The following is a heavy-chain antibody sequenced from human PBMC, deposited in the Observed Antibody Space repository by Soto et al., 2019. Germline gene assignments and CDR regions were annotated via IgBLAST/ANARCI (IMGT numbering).Heavy chain of an antibody. CDR3: ARDSGYSYGFDY. D-gene: IGHD3-22*01. V-gene: IGHV3-21*06. J-gene: IGHJ4*02. CDR1: GFSFSQYG. CDR2: ISSSGRSI. Sequence: PGGSLRLSCLGSGFSFSQYGMTWVRQAPGKGLEWVSFISSSGRSIDYADSVRGRLTISRDNANNVLYLQMDSLRVEDTALYFCARDSGYSYGFDYWGQGTPVTVSS.